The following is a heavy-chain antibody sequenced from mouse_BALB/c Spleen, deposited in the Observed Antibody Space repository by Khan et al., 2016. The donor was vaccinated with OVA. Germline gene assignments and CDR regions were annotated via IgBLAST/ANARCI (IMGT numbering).Heavy chain of an antibody. CDR2: IYPGDGDT. V-gene: IGHV1-82*01. Sequence: QVQLKESGPELVKPGASVKISCKASGYAFSSSWMNWVKQRPGQGLEWIGRIYPGDGDTNYNGKFKGKATLTADKSSSTAYMQLSSLTSVDSAVYFGARSDGNSWFAYWGQGTLVTVSA. D-gene: IGHD2-1*01. CDR1: GYAFSSSW. J-gene: IGHJ3*01. CDR3: ARSDGNSWFAY.